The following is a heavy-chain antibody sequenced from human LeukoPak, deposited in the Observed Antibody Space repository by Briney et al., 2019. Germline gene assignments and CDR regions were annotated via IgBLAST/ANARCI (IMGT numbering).Heavy chain of an antibody. CDR3: ARGFGSGSYPTGYYYYMDV. CDR2: IYYSGST. Sequence: SETLSLTCTVSGGSISSYYWSWIRQPPGKGLVWIGYIYYSGSTNYNPSLKSRVTMSVDTSKNQFSLKLSSVTAADTAVYYCARGFGSGSYPTGYYYYMDVWGKGTTVTVSS. D-gene: IGHD3-10*01. J-gene: IGHJ6*03. CDR1: GGSISSYY. V-gene: IGHV4-59*01.